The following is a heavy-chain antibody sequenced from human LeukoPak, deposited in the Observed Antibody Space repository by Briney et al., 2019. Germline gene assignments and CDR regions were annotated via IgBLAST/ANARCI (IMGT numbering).Heavy chain of an antibody. CDR3: ARVGYYDSSGYYSPFDY. D-gene: IGHD3-22*01. Sequence: GGSLRLSCAASGFSVSSNYMSWVRQAPGKGLEWVSVIYSGGNTYYADSVKGRFTISRDNSKNTLYLQMNSLRAEDTAVYYCARVGYYDSSGYYSPFDYWGQGTLVTVSS. CDR2: IYSGGNT. V-gene: IGHV3-66*01. J-gene: IGHJ4*02. CDR1: GFSVSSNY.